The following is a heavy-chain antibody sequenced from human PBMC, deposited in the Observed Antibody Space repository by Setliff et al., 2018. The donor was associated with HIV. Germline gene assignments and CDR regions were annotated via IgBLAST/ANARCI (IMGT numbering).Heavy chain of an antibody. CDR1: GFSFSNAW. J-gene: IGHJ3*01. Sequence: LRLSCAASGFSFSNAWMSWVRQASGKGLKWVGRIKNKNDGGTTDLAASVKGRLSISRDDSKNTLYLQMNSLKNEDTAMYSCTAIVGSYDTFDFWGQGTMVTVSS. CDR2: IKNKNDGGTT. CDR3: TAIVGSYDTFDF. V-gene: IGHV3-15*01. D-gene: IGHD1-26*01.